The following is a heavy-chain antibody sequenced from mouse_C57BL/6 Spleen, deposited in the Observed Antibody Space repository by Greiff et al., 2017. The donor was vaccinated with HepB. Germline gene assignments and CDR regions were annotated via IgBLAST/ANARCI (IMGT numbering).Heavy chain of an antibody. CDR3: ARGSYGYDVWFAY. J-gene: IGHJ3*01. Sequence: QVQLKQSGPELVKPGASVKISCKASGYAFSSSWMNWVKQRPGKGLEWIGRIYPGDGDTNYNGKFKGKATLTADKSSSTAYMQLSSLTSEDSAVYFCARGSYGYDVWFAYWGQGTLVTVSA. D-gene: IGHD2-2*01. V-gene: IGHV1-82*01. CDR1: GYAFSSSW. CDR2: IYPGDGDT.